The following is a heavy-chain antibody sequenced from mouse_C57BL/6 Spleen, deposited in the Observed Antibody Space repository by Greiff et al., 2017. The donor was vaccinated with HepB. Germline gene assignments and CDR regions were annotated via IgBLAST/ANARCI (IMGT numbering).Heavy chain of an antibody. V-gene: IGHV1-85*01. CDR2: IYPRDGST. D-gene: IGHD1-1*01. CDR3: ARGHYGSSYGGTCFAY. J-gene: IGHJ3*01. CDR1: GYTFTSYD. Sequence: VKLVESGPELVKPGASVKLSCKASGYTFTSYDINWVKQRPGQGLEWIGWIYPRDGSTKYNEKFKGKATLSVDTSSSTAYMELHSLTSEDSAVYFCARGHYGSSYGGTCFAYWGQGTLVTVSA.